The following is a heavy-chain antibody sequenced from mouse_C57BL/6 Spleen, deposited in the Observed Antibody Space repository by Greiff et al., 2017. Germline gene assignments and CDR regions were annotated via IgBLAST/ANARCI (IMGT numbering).Heavy chain of an antibody. D-gene: IGHD1-1*01. CDR1: GYTFTSYW. Sequence: QVQLKQPGAELVKPGASVKMSCKASGYTFTSYWITWVKQRPGQGLEWIGDIYPGSGSTNYNEKFKSKATLTVDTSSSTAYMQLSSLTSEDSAVYYCARYPITTVVERELDYWGQGTTLTVSS. CDR2: IYPGSGST. V-gene: IGHV1-55*01. CDR3: ARYPITTVVERELDY. J-gene: IGHJ2*01.